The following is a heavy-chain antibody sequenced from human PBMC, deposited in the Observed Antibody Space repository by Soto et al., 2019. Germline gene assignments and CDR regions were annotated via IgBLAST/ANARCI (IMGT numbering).Heavy chain of an antibody. CDR2: VSSSGAT. D-gene: IGHD5-18*01. CDR1: GDSLSSNNYY. J-gene: IGHJ6*02. V-gene: IGHV4-39*02. CDR3: TCIFSGGYGYGFYYYGMDV. Sequence: SETLSLTCDVSGDSLSSNNYYWAWIRQPPGRGLEWIGSVSSSGATFYDPSLKTRLTMSVDTSKNDFSLTLRSVTAADTAVYYCTCIFSGGYGYGFYYYGMDVWGQGTTVT.